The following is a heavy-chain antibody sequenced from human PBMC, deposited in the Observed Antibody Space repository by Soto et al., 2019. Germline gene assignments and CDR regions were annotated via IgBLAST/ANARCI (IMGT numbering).Heavy chain of an antibody. D-gene: IGHD3-10*01. CDR3: ARGKGSGWFDP. CDR1: GYPFTSHD. CDR2: MNPTGGNT. Sequence: XAVKVASKASGYPFTSHDINWGRQATGQGLEWMGWMNPTGGNTGYAQKFQGRVTMTRNTSISTAYMELSSLRSDDTAVYYCARGKGSGWFDPWGQGTLVTSPQ. J-gene: IGHJ5*02. V-gene: IGHV1-8*01.